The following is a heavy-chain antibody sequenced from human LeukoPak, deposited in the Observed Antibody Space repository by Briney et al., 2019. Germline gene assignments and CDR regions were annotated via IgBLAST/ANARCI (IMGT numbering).Heavy chain of an antibody. V-gene: IGHV3-21*01. CDR2: IGPTGTDR. CDR3: ATETIGRHYDY. D-gene: IGHD1-14*01. J-gene: IGHJ4*02. Sequence: GGSLKLSCAASGFTLSSCGFNWVRQAPGKGLEWVSSIGPTGTDRYYADSVRGRFTISRDNAKNSMYLQMDSLRDEDTAVYYCATETIGRHYDYWGQGTLLTVSS. CDR1: GFTLSSCG.